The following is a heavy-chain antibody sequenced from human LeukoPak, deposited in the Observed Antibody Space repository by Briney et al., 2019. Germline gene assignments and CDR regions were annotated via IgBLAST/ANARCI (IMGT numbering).Heavy chain of an antibody. J-gene: IGHJ4*02. Sequence: GGSLRLSCTASGFTFGDYAMSWVRQAPGKGLEWVGFIRSKAYGGTTEYAASVKGRFTISRDDSKSIAYLQMNSLKTEDTAVYYCTREDEWVDYWGQGTLVTVSS. D-gene: IGHD1-26*01. CDR2: IRSKAYGGTT. CDR3: TREDEWVDY. CDR1: GFTFGDYA. V-gene: IGHV3-49*04.